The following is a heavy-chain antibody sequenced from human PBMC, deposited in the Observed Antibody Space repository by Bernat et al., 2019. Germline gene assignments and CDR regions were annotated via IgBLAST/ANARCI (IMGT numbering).Heavy chain of an antibody. J-gene: IGHJ4*02. D-gene: IGHD3-10*01. V-gene: IGHV4-39*01. Sequence: QLQLQESGPGLVKPSGTLSLTCTVSGGSISSSSYYWGWIRQPPGKGLEWIGSIYYSGSTYYNPSLKSRVTISVDTSKNQFSLKLSSVTAADTAVYYCAGGSMVRGVWYFGYWGQGTLVTVSS. CDR3: AGGSMVRGVWYFGY. CDR1: GGSISSSSYY. CDR2: IYYSGST.